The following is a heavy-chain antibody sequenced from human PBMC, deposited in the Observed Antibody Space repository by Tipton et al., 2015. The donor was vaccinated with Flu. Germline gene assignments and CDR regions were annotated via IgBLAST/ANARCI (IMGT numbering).Heavy chain of an antibody. J-gene: IGHJ3*02. V-gene: IGHV4-61*02. D-gene: IGHD3-10*01. Sequence: TLSLTCTVSGGSISSGSYYWSWIRQPAGKGLEWIGRIYTSGSTNYNPSLKSRVTISVDTSKNQFSRKLSSVTAADTAVYYCARDRITMVRGVPHDAFDIWGQGTMVTVSS. CDR1: GGSISSGSYY. CDR2: IYTSGST. CDR3: ARDRITMVRGVPHDAFDI.